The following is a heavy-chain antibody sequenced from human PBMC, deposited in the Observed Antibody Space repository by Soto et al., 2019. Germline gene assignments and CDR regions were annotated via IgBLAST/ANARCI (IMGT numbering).Heavy chain of an antibody. V-gene: IGHV3-21*01. J-gene: IGHJ2*01. CDR1: GFTFSSHS. Sequence: EVQLVESGGGLVKPGGSLRLSCAASGFTFSSHSINWVRQAPGKGLEWVSCISSTSSFIYYADSVEGRFTISRDNARNSLYLQMDSLRAEDTAVYYCARGAGVGIGDFDLWGRGTLVNVSS. D-gene: IGHD3-10*01. CDR2: ISSTSSFI. CDR3: ARGAGVGIGDFDL.